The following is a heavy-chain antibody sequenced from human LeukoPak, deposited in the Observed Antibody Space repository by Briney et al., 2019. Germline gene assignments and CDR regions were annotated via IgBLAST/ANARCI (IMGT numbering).Heavy chain of an antibody. CDR1: GGSISSYY. Sequence: SETPSLTCTVPGGSISSYYWSWIRQPAGEGLEWIGRIYTSGSTNYNAALKCRVTMSVDTSKSQFSLKLSSVTAADTAVYYCARQYSSSLYYFVYWGQGTLVTVSS. CDR3: ARQYSSSLYYFVY. J-gene: IGHJ4*02. V-gene: IGHV4-4*07. CDR2: IYTSGST. D-gene: IGHD6-13*01.